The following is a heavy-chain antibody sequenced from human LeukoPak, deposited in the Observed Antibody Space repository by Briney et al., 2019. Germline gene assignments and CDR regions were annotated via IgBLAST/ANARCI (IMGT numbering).Heavy chain of an antibody. CDR1: GGFISSYY. V-gene: IGHV4-59*12. CDR3: ARGRITIFGVVTPHFDH. D-gene: IGHD3-3*01. J-gene: IGHJ4*02. CDR2: NHNNGNT. Sequence: SETLSLTCTVSGGFISSYYWSWIRQPPGKQLEWIGYNHNNGNTNYNPSLKGRVTISVDTSRNQFSLRLTSVTADDTAMYYCARGRITIFGVVTPHFDHWGQGTQVVVSS.